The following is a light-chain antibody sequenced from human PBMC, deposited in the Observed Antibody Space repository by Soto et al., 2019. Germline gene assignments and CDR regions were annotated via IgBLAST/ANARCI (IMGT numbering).Light chain of an antibody. CDR1: MRVSTF. V-gene: IGKV3-11*01. CDR2: EAS. J-gene: IGKJ1*01. Sequence: EIVLTQSPSTLSLSPGDRATLSCMACMRVSTFLSWSKQRPGQAPRLLISEASNRATGIPARVCGSGSGTDFTLTISSVEPEDFAVYYCQQSHNWPRTFGQGTKVDIK. CDR3: QQSHNWPRT.